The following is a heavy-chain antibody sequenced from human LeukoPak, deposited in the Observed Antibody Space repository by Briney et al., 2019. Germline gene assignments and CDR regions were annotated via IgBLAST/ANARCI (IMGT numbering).Heavy chain of an antibody. J-gene: IGHJ6*03. V-gene: IGHV3-20*04. CDR2: INWNGGST. Sequence: PGGSLRLSCAASGFTFDDYGMSWVRQAPGKGLEWVSGINWNGGSTGYADSVKGRLTISRDNAKNSLYLQMNSLRAEDTALYYCARGGKAMVTLSYYYYYMDVWGKGTTVTVSS. D-gene: IGHD5-18*01. CDR1: GFTFDDYG. CDR3: ARGGKAMVTLSYYYYYMDV.